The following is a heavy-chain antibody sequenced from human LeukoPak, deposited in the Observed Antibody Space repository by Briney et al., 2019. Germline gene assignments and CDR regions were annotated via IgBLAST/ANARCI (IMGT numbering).Heavy chain of an antibody. CDR3: ARGGSKY. CDR2: ITNGSTSM. J-gene: IGHJ4*02. D-gene: IGHD2/OR15-2a*01. CDR1: GFKFNDYS. Sequence: GGSLRLSCVASGFKFNDYSMIWVRQAPGKGLEWVSSITNGSTSMYYADSAKGRITISRDNARNSLYLQMTSLRGEDTAVYYCARGGSKYWGQGTLVTVSS. V-gene: IGHV3-21*01.